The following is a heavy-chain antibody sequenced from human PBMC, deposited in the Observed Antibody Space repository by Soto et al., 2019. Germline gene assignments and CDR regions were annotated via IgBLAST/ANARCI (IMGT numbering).Heavy chain of an antibody. CDR2: INHSGST. V-gene: IGHV4-34*01. J-gene: IGHJ6*02. CDR3: ARHGELVGHYSNYYYYGMDV. CDR1: GGSFSGYY. D-gene: IGHD4-17*01. Sequence: PSETLSLTCAVYGGSFSGYYWTWIRQPPGKGLEWIGEINHSGSTNYNPSLKSRVTISVDTSKNQFSLKLSSVTAMYYCARHGELVGHYSNYYYYGMDVWGQGTTVTVSS.